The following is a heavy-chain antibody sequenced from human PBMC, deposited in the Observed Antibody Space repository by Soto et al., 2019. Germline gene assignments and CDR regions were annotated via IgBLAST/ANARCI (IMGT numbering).Heavy chain of an antibody. D-gene: IGHD6-19*01. CDR1: GFTFSGYY. V-gene: IGHV3-11*01. CDR2: ISSSGTTE. CDR3: ARDRGAVVGQYFDY. Sequence: QVQLVESGGGLVKPGGSLRLSCAASGFTFSGYYMSWIRQAPGKGLEWISYISSSGTTENYADSVKGRFTVSRDNAKNSMYLQVNSLRAEDTAVYYCARDRGAVVGQYFDYWGQGTLVTVSS. J-gene: IGHJ4*02.